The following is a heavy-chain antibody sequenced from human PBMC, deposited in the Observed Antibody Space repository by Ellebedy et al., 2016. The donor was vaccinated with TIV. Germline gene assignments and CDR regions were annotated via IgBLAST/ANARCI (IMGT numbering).Heavy chain of an antibody. CDR3: ARWFGELLYVRWFDP. CDR1: GGSFSCSSCY. Sequence: SETLSLTCTVSGGSFSCSSCYWGWIRQPPGKGLEWIGSIYYSGSTCYNPSLKRRVTMSVDTSKNQFSLKLSSVTAADTALYYCARWFGELLYVRWFDPWGQGTLVTVSS. J-gene: IGHJ5*02. D-gene: IGHD3-10*01. CDR2: IYYSGST. V-gene: IGHV4-39*01.